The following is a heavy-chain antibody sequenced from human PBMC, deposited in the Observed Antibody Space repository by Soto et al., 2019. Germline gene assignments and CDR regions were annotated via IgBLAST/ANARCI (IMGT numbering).Heavy chain of an antibody. CDR2: FDPEDGET. CDR1: GYTLTELS. D-gene: IGHD2-2*01. V-gene: IGHV1-24*01. CDR3: ATDAKIHQSSFDY. Sequence: ASVKVSCKVSGYTLTELSMHWVRQAPGKGLEWMGGFDPEDGETIYAQKFQGRVTMTEDTSTDTAYMELSSLRSEDTAMYYCATDAKIHQSSFDYWGQGTLVTVSS. J-gene: IGHJ4*02.